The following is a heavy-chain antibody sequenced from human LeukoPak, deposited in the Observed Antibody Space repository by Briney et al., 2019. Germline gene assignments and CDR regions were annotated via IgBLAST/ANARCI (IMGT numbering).Heavy chain of an antibody. V-gene: IGHV3-9*03. Sequence: SLRLSCAASGFTFDDYAMHWVRQAPGKGLEWVSGISWNSGSIGYADSVKGRFTISRDNAKNSLYLQMNSLRAEDMALYYCAKVTYDFGFDYWGQGTLVTVSS. CDR1: GFTFDDYA. J-gene: IGHJ4*02. D-gene: IGHD3-3*01. CDR3: AKVTYDFGFDY. CDR2: ISWNSGSI.